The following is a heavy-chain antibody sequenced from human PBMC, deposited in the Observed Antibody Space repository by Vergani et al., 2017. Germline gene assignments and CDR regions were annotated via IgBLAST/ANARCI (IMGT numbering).Heavy chain of an antibody. Sequence: QVQLVQSGAEVKKPGSSVKVSCKASGGTFSSYAISWVRQAPGQGLEWMGRIIPILGIANYAQQFQGRVTITADKSTSTAYMELSSLRSEDTAVYYCARDPGFNSGYDGNWFDPWGQGTLVTVSS. CDR1: GGTFSSYA. D-gene: IGHD5-12*01. V-gene: IGHV1-69*04. CDR2: IIPILGIA. J-gene: IGHJ5*02. CDR3: ARDPGFNSGYDGNWFDP.